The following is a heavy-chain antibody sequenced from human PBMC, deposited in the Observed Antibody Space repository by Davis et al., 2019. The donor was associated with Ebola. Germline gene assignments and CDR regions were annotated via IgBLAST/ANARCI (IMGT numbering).Heavy chain of an antibody. CDR1: GYPFTTYA. Sequence: AASVKVSCKASGYPFTTYAINWVRQAPGQGLEWMGWINTDTGIPTYAQAFTGRFVFSLDTSVSTAYLQISSLKAEDTAVYYCARVQRVTILDWGQGTLVTVSS. V-gene: IGHV7-4-1*02. CDR3: ARVQRVTILD. CDR2: INTDTGIP. D-gene: IGHD3-3*01. J-gene: IGHJ4*02.